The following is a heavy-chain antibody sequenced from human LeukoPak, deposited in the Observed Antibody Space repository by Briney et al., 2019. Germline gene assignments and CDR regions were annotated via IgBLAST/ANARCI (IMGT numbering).Heavy chain of an antibody. Sequence: GGSLRLSCAASGFTFSSYAMSWVRQAPGKGLEWVSAISGSGGSTYYADSVKGRFTISRDNSKNTLYLQMNSLRAEDTAVYYCAKGGRGITMIVVPLTGAFDIWGQGTMVTVSS. CDR3: AKGGRGITMIVVPLTGAFDI. CDR1: GFTFSSYA. J-gene: IGHJ3*02. CDR2: ISGSGGST. V-gene: IGHV3-23*01. D-gene: IGHD3-22*01.